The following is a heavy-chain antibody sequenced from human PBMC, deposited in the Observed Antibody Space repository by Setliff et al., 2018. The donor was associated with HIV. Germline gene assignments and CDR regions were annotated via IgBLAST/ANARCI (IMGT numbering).Heavy chain of an antibody. V-gene: IGHV1-24*01. CDR3: ARWHPPYGFWEEDY. CDR2: FDPEDGET. J-gene: IGHJ4*02. CDR1: GYTLTGLS. D-gene: IGHD3-10*01. Sequence: ASVKVSCKISGYTLTGLSIHWVRQAPGKGLEWMANFDPEDGETFYAQKFQGRLTMTEDTSTDTAYMELSSLRSDDTAMYYCARWHPPYGFWEEDYWGQGTLVTVSS.